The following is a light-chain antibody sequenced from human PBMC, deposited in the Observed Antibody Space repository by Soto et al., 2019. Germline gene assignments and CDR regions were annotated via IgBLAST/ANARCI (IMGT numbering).Light chain of an antibody. CDR1: SSTVGGFNV. Sequence: QSVLAQPASVSGSPGQSTTISCTGTSSTVGGFNVVSWYQQHPGKAPKVIIYEGIKRTSGVSNRFSGSNSGSTAWLRISGLKAEDVADYLCCSYVGATLYVFGSGTKLTVL. CDR2: EGI. V-gene: IGLV2-23*01. J-gene: IGLJ6*01. CDR3: CSYVGATLYV.